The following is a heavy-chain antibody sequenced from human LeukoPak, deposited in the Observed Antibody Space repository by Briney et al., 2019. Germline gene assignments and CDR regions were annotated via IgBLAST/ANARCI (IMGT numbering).Heavy chain of an antibody. J-gene: IGHJ4*02. CDR3: ARGSGYCSGGSCYGYPDY. D-gene: IGHD2-15*01. Sequence: GASVKVSCKASGGTFSSYAINWVRQAPGQGLEWMGGIIPIFGTANYAQKFQGRVTITTDESTSTAYMELSSLRSEDTAVYYCARGSGYCSGGSCYGYPDYWGQGTLVTVSS. V-gene: IGHV1-69*05. CDR2: IIPIFGTA. CDR1: GGTFSSYA.